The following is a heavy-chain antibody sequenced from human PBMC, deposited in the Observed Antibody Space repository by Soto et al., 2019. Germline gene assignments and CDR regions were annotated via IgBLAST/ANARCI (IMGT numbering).Heavy chain of an antibody. D-gene: IGHD2-2*01. CDR2: ISSSGSTI. V-gene: IGHV3-11*01. J-gene: IGHJ6*03. Sequence: GGSLRLSCAASGFTFSDYYMSWIRQAPGKGLEWVSYISSSGSTIYYADSVKGRFTISRDNAKNSLYLQMNSLRAEDTAVYYCARLVVPAAMLYYYYYMDVWGKGTTVTVSS. CDR3: ARLVVPAAMLYYYYYMDV. CDR1: GFTFSDYY.